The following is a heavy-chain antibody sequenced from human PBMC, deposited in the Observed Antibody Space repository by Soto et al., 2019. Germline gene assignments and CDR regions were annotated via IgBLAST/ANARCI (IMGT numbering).Heavy chain of an antibody. J-gene: IGHJ6*02. V-gene: IGHV1-69*01. CDR3: AKRERIYASVSYSFSYYGMDV. Sequence: QVRLVQSGAEVKKPGSSVKVSCKASGDSFSTDAISWVRLAPGQGLEWMGGIIPISGTPNYAQKFQGRVTITADASSSTAYMDLSSLTYEDTAVYYCAKRERIYASVSYSFSYYGMDVWGQGTTVNVSS. CDR2: IIPISGTP. D-gene: IGHD3-10*01. CDR1: GDSFSTDA.